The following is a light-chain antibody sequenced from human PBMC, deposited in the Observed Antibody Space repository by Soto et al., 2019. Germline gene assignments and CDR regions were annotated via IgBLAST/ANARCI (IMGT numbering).Light chain of an antibody. Sequence: DIQMTQSPSSLSASVGDRVTITCRASQSISSFLTWYHQKAGKAPKLLIYAASSLQSGVPSRFSGSGSGTDFTLTISSLQPEDFASYYCQQSFSTPPTFGQGTKVDIK. CDR2: AAS. CDR1: QSISSF. CDR3: QQSFSTPPT. J-gene: IGKJ1*01. V-gene: IGKV1-39*01.